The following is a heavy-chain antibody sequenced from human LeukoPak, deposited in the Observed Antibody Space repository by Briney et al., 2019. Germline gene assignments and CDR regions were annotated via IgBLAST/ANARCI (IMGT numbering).Heavy chain of an antibody. Sequence: GSLRLSCAASGFTFSSYVMSWVRQPPGKGLEWIGEIYHSGSTNYNPSLKSRVTISVDKSKNQFSLKLSSVTAADTAVYYCARVSEPKGPKPFDYWGQGTLVTVSS. CDR3: ARVSEPKGPKPFDY. CDR1: GFTFSSYVM. D-gene: IGHD1-14*01. J-gene: IGHJ4*02. CDR2: IYHSGST. V-gene: IGHV4-4*02.